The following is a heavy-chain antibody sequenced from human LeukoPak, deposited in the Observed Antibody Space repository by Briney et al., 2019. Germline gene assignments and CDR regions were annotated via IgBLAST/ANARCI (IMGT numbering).Heavy chain of an antibody. CDR3: ASTTYYYDSSGYYFLDF. CDR1: GGSIESYY. Sequence: SETLSLTCTVSGGSIESYYWSWIRQPAGKGLEWIGRICTSGSTNYNPSLKSRVTMSVDTSKNQFSLKLSSVTAADTAVYYCASTTYYYDSSGYYFLDFWGQGTLVTVSS. J-gene: IGHJ4*02. CDR2: ICTSGST. D-gene: IGHD3-22*01. V-gene: IGHV4-4*07.